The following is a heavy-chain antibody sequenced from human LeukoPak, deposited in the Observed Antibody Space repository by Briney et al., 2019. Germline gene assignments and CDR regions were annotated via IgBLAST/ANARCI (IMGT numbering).Heavy chain of an antibody. V-gene: IGHV3-7*03. CDR3: VRDRGYSTFDY. D-gene: IGHD4-23*01. CDR2: INQDGSEI. CDR1: GFLFSNSW. Sequence: GGSLRLSCEASGFLFSNSWMSWVRQAPGKGLEWVANINQDGSEINYVDSVKGRLTISRDNAKGSLYLQMNGLRAEDTAVYFCVRDRGYSTFDYWGQGTLVAVSS. J-gene: IGHJ4*02.